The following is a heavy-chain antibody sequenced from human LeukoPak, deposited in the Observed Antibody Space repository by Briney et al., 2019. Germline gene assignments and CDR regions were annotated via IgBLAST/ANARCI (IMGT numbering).Heavy chain of an antibody. V-gene: IGHV3-48*02. Sequence: QSGGSLRLSCTASGFTFNTYNMNWIRQAPGKGLEWVSCISSGGDIFYSADSVKGRFTISRDNARNSLFLQMNNLKDEDTAVYFCARAYTHPRSQKFFDYWGQGALVSVSS. J-gene: IGHJ4*02. D-gene: IGHD3-10*01. CDR2: ISSGGDIF. CDR1: GFTFNTYN. CDR3: ARAYTHPRSQKFFDY.